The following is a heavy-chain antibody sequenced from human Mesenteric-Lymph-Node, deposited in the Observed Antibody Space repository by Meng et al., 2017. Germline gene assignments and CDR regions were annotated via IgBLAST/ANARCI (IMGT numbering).Heavy chain of an antibody. J-gene: IGHJ3*02. CDR3: ARRFEYAFDI. CDR1: GFTFGSYW. V-gene: IGHV3-74*01. CDR2: IIHDGSVS. D-gene: IGHD3-16*01. Sequence: GESLKISCAVSGFTFGSYWMHWVRQDPGRGLVWVSRIIHDGSVSTYADSVKGRFTISRDNAKNTVYLEMNSLRGEDTGVYYCARRFEYAFDIWGQGTMVTVSS.